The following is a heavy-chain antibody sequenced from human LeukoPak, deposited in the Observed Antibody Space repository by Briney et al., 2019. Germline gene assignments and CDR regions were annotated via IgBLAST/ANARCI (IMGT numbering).Heavy chain of an antibody. Sequence: GASVKVSCEASGYTFTRHGITWVRQAPGQGLEWMGWISTYSSHTTYAQKFQGRVTMTTDTSTTTAYMELRSLRSDDTAVYYCARDEGRVSGSFNPWGQGTLVTVSS. J-gene: IGHJ5*02. V-gene: IGHV1-18*01. CDR1: GYTFTRHG. CDR3: ARDEGRVSGSFNP. CDR2: ISTYSSHT. D-gene: IGHD3-10*01.